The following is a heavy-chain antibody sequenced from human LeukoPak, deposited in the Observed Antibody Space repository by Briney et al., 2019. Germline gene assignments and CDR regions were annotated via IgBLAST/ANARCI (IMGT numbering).Heavy chain of an antibody. Sequence: SETLSLTCTVSGRSISSYYWSWIRQPPGKGLEWIGYIYYSGSTNYNPSLKSRVTISVDTPKNQFYLKLSSVTAADAAVYYCARASSSTSCSDYWGQGTLVTVSS. V-gene: IGHV4-59*01. D-gene: IGHD2-2*01. J-gene: IGHJ4*02. CDR3: ARASSSTSCSDY. CDR1: GRSISSYY. CDR2: IYYSGST.